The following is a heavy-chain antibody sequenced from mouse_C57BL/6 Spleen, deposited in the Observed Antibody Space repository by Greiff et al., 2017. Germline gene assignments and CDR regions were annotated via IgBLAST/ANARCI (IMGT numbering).Heavy chain of an antibody. D-gene: IGHD1-1*01. CDR3: ARLLLFAY. J-gene: IGHJ3*01. CDR1: GYTFTDYY. Sequence: EVQLQQSGPELVKPGASVKISCKASGYTFTDYYMNWVKQSHGKSLEWIGDINPNNGGTSYNQKFKGKATLTVDKSSSTAYMELRSLTSEDSAVYYCARLLLFAYWGQGTLVTVSA. V-gene: IGHV1-26*01. CDR2: INPNNGGT.